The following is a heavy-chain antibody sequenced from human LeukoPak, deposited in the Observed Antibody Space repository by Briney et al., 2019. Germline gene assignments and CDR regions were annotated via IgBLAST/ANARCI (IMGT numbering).Heavy chain of an antibody. Sequence: GGSLRLSCAASGFIFSSSAMSWVRQAPGKGLEWVSVIYSGGSTYYADSVKGRFTISRDNSKNTLYLQMNSLRAEDTAVYYCAKGRAFGDYYFDYWGQGTLVTVSS. J-gene: IGHJ4*02. CDR2: IYSGGST. CDR3: AKGRAFGDYYFDY. V-gene: IGHV3-23*03. D-gene: IGHD1-26*01. CDR1: GFIFSSSA.